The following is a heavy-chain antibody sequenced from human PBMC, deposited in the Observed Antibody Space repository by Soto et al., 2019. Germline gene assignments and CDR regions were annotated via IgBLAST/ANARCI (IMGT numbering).Heavy chain of an antibody. D-gene: IGHD5-18*01. Sequence: GESLKISCKASGYGFSNFWIGWVRHMPGKGLEWLAMIYPGDSDTRYSPSFQGQVTISADTTTTTAYLQWSSLRASDTAIYYCVRHRSPPFNFGYGGFWGQGTLVTVSS. V-gene: IGHV5-51*01. CDR1: GYGFSNFW. J-gene: IGHJ4*02. CDR2: IYPGDSDT. CDR3: VRHRSPPFNFGYGGF.